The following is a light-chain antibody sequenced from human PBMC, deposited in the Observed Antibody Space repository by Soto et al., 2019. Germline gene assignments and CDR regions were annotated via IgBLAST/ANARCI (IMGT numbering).Light chain of an antibody. Sequence: QPVLTQPPSTSGTPGQRVTPSCSGGSSNIGSNYVYWYQHLPGTAPKLLIYRTTQRPSGVPDRFSASKSGTSASLAISGLRSEDEADYYCAAWDDSLSGHYVFGTGTKVTVL. J-gene: IGLJ1*01. V-gene: IGLV1-47*01. CDR3: AAWDDSLSGHYV. CDR2: RTT. CDR1: SSNIGSNY.